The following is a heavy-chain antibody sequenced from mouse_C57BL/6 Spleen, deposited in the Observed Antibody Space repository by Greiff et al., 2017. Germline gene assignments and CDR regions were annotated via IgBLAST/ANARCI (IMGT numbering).Heavy chain of an antibody. V-gene: IGHV1-53*01. CDR2: FNPCNGGT. Sequence: VQLQQPGTELVKPGASVKLSCKASGYTFTTYCMHWVKQRPGQGLAWIGNFNPCNGGTNYNEKFKSKATLTVDKSSSTAYLQLSSLTSEDSAVYYCTRGEFLDYWGQGTTLTVSS. J-gene: IGHJ2*01. CDR3: TRGEFLDY. CDR1: GYTFTTYC.